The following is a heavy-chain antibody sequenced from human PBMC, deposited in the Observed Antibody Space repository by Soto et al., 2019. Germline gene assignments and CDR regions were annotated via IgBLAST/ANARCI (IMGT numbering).Heavy chain of an antibody. Sequence: EVQLVESGGGLVQPGGSLRLSCAASGFTFSSYIMHWVRQTPGKGLVWVSRITTDGSTTTYADSVRGRFTISRDNAKNTLYLQMNSLSAEDTAVYYCAREREWVILDSWGQGTLVTVSS. CDR1: GFTFSSYI. CDR2: ITTDGSTT. J-gene: IGHJ4*02. CDR3: AREREWVILDS. D-gene: IGHD3-3*01. V-gene: IGHV3-74*01.